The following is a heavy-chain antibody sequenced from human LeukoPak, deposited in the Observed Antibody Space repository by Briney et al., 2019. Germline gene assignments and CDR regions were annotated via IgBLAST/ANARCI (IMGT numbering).Heavy chain of an antibody. CDR2: MNPKSGNT. V-gene: IGHV1-8*01. J-gene: IGHJ4*02. Sequence: ASVKVSCRASGYTFTSYDINWVRQATGQGLEWMGWMNPKSGNTGYARKFQGRVTMTRNTSISAAYMELSSLGSEDTAVYYCARSPSKYCSGGSCYYDYWGQGTLVTVSS. CDR3: ARSPSKYCSGGSCYYDY. D-gene: IGHD2-15*01. CDR1: GYTFTSYD.